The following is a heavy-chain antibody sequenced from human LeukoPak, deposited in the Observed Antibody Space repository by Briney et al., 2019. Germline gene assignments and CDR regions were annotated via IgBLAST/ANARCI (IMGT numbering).Heavy chain of an antibody. Sequence: PSETLSLTCAVYGGSFSGYYWSWIRQPPGKGLEWIGEINHSGSTNYNPSLKSRVTISVDTSKNQFSLKLSSVTAADTAVYYCARSLRFGLKKNDYWGQGTLVTVSS. J-gene: IGHJ4*02. CDR3: ARSLRFGLKKNDY. V-gene: IGHV4-34*01. D-gene: IGHD3-10*01. CDR1: GGSFSGYY. CDR2: INHSGST.